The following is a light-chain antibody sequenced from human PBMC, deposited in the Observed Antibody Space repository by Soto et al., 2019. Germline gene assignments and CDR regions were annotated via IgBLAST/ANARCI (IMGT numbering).Light chain of an antibody. CDR2: AAS. CDR3: QQYYSYPQT. J-gene: IGKJ3*01. V-gene: IGKV1-8*01. Sequence: AIRMTQSPSSLSASTGERVTITCRASQGISSYLAWYQQKPGKAPKLLIYAASTLQSGVPSRFSGSGSGTDFTLTISCLQSEDFATYYCQQYYSYPQTFGPGTKVDIK. CDR1: QGISSY.